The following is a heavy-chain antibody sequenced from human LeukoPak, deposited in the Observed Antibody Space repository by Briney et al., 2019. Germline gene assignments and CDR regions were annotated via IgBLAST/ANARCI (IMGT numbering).Heavy chain of an antibody. Sequence: SETLSLTCTVSGGSISSSNYYWGWIRQPPGKGLEWIGTIYYTGSTYYNPSLKSRVTMSVDTSENQFSLNLSSVTAADTAVYYCARHVVSSGSWYYFDYWGQGTLVTVSS. V-gene: IGHV4-39*01. D-gene: IGHD1-26*01. CDR2: IYYTGST. J-gene: IGHJ4*02. CDR3: ARHVVSSGSWYYFDY. CDR1: GGSISSSNYY.